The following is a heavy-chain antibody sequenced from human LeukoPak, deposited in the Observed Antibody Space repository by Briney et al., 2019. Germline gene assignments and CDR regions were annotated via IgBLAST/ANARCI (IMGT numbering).Heavy chain of an antibody. D-gene: IGHD4-23*01. J-gene: IGHJ4*02. CDR3: ARDVLMNDYGGNSRVSNYFDY. Sequence: GGSLRLSCAASGFTFSSYGMHWVRQAPGKGLEWVAVIWYDGSNMYYADSVKGRFTISRDNSKNTLYLQMNSLRAEDTAVYYSARDVLMNDYGGNSRVSNYFDYWGQGTLVTVSS. CDR2: IWYDGSNM. CDR1: GFTFSSYG. V-gene: IGHV3-33*01.